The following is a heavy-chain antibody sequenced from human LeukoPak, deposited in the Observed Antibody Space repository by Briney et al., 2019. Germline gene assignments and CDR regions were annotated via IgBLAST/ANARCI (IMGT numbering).Heavy chain of an antibody. V-gene: IGHV4-59*01. Sequence: SETLSLTCTVSGGSISSYYWSWIRQPPGKGLEWIGYIYYSGSTNYNPSLKSRVIISVDTSKNQFSLKLSSVTAADTAVYYCARVSTESAFDIWGQGTMVTVSS. CDR3: ARVSTESAFDI. D-gene: IGHD1-26*01. CDR2: IYYSGST. CDR1: GGSISSYY. J-gene: IGHJ3*02.